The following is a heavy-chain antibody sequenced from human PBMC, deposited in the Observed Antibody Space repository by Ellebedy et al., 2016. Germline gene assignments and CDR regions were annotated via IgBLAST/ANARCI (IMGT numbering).Heavy chain of an antibody. Sequence: ASVKVSCXASGYPFIAYYIHWVRQAPGQGLEWVGWINPNSGGTNFAQNFQGRVTMTRDTSISTAYMELSRLRSDDTAVYYCARERPIQYSSDLHFYYYYGMDVWGQGTTVTVSS. J-gene: IGHJ6*02. V-gene: IGHV1-2*02. CDR2: INPNSGGT. CDR1: GYPFIAYY. CDR3: ARERPIQYSSDLHFYYYYGMDV. D-gene: IGHD6-19*01.